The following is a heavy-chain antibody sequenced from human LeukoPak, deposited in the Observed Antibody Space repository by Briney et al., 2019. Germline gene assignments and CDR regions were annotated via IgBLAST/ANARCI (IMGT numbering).Heavy chain of an antibody. CDR3: VKSASSYGANWFDP. V-gene: IGHV3-64D*09. CDR1: GFTFNNYT. CDR2: ISSNGDST. D-gene: IGHD4/OR15-4a*01. J-gene: IGHJ5*02. Sequence: GGSLRLSCSASGFTFNNYTMHWGRQAPGKGLEYVSAISSNGDSTYYADSVKGRFIISRDNSKNSLSLHMSSLRAEDTAVYYCVKSASSYGANWFDPWGQGTLVTVSS.